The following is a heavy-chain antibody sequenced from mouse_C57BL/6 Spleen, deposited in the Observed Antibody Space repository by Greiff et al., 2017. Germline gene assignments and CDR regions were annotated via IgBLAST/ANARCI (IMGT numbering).Heavy chain of an antibody. CDR2: IRSKSNNYAT. CDR1: GFSFNTYA. Sequence: EVQLVESGGGLVQPKGSLKLSCAASGFSFNTYAMNWVRQAPGKGLKWVARIRSKSNNYATYYADSVKDRFTISRDDSESMLYLQMNNLKTEDTAMYYCVRQGSYYYAMDYWGQGTSVTVSS. V-gene: IGHV10-1*01. J-gene: IGHJ4*01. CDR3: VRQGSYYYAMDY.